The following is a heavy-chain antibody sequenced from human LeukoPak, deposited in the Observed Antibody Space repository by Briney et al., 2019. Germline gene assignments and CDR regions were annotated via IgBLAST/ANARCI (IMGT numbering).Heavy chain of an antibody. V-gene: IGHV4-59*01. J-gene: IGHJ4*02. CDR3: ASQGDVVATSPFDY. CDR2: IHHSGSS. D-gene: IGHD5-12*01. CDR1: GGSITDYY. Sequence: SETLSLTCTVSGGSITDYYWIWIRQPPGKRLEWIGFIHHSGSSNYNPSLQSRVTMSVDTSKNQFSLRLGSVTAADTAVYYCASQGDVVATSPFDYWGQGTLVTVSS.